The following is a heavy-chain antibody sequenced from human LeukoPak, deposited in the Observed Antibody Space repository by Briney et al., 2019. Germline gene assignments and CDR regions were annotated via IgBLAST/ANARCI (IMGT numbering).Heavy chain of an antibody. CDR1: GFTFDTYW. CDR2: IKQDGSEK. CDR3: ARGLDYFDY. Sequence: GGSLRLSCAASGFTFDTYWMSWVRQAPGKGLEWVANIKQDGSEKDYVDSVKGRFTISRDNAKNSLYLQMNSLRAEDTGVYYCARGLDYFDYWGQGTLVTVSS. J-gene: IGHJ4*02. V-gene: IGHV3-7*01.